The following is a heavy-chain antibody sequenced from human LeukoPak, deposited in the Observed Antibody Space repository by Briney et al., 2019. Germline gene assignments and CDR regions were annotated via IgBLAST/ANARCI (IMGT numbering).Heavy chain of an antibody. CDR2: ISSSSSTI. J-gene: IGHJ4*02. CDR1: GFTFNTYG. Sequence: GGTLRLSCAASGFTFNTYGMSWVRQAPGKGLGWVSYISSSSSTIYYADSVKGRFTISRDNAKNSLYLQMNSLRAEDTAVYYCAREAASSGSFLAFDYWGQGTLVAVSS. D-gene: IGHD6-19*01. V-gene: IGHV3-48*01. CDR3: AREAASSGSFLAFDY.